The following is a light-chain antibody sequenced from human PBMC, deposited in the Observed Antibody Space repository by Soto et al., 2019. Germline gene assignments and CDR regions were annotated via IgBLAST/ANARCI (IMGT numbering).Light chain of an antibody. V-gene: IGLV2-14*03. Sequence: QYALTQPASVSGSPGQSITISCTGTSSDVGAYNFVSWYQQHPGKVPKLMIFDVSSRPSGVSDRFSGSKSGNPASLTISGLNAEYEGDYYCSSYTSSSTHVFGIGTKVTVL. J-gene: IGLJ1*01. CDR2: DVS. CDR3: SSYTSSSTHV. CDR1: SSDVGAYNF.